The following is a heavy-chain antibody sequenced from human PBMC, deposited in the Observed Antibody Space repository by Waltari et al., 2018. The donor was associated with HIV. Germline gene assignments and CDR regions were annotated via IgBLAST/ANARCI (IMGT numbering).Heavy chain of an antibody. J-gene: IGHJ4*02. CDR1: GFIFSHYA. V-gene: IGHV3-30*01. CDR2: ISYDGNDK. Sequence: SCAASGFIFSHYAMHWVRQVPGKGLEWVAFISYDGNDKRSADSVKGRFTISRDNSKNTVYLQMNNLRAEDTAVYYCARGGYTYGFVPDYWGQGTLVTVSS. CDR3: ARGGYTYGFVPDY. D-gene: IGHD5-18*01.